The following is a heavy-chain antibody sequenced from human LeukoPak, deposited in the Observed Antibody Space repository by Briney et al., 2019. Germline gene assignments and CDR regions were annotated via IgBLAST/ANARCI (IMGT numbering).Heavy chain of an antibody. CDR2: ISYDGSNK. V-gene: IGHV3-30*18. CDR3: AKAGDGGYSYGYYYYMDV. Sequence: GGSLRLSCAASGFTFSSYSMNWVRQAPGKGLEWVAVISYDGSNKYYADSVKGRFAISRDNSKNTLYLQMNSLRAEDTAVYYCAKAGDGGYSYGYYYYMDVWGKGTTVTVSS. CDR1: GFTFSSYS. D-gene: IGHD5-18*01. J-gene: IGHJ6*03.